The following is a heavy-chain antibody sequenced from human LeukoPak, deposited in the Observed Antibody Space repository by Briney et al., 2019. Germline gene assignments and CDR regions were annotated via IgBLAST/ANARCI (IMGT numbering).Heavy chain of an antibody. D-gene: IGHD6-25*01. CDR1: GGSISSSNW. J-gene: IGHJ6*03. CDR3: ASAYSRDYYYYYMDV. CDR2: IHYSGST. Sequence: PSGTLSLTCAVSGGSISSSNWWSWVRQPPGKGLEWIGYIHYSGSTHYNPSLKSRVTISVDTSKNQFSLKLSSVTAADTAVYYCASAYSRDYYYYYMDVWGKGTTVTVSS. V-gene: IGHV4-4*02.